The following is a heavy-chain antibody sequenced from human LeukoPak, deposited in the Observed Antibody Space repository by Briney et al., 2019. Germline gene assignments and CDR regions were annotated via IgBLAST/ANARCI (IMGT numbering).Heavy chain of an antibody. J-gene: IGHJ6*03. Sequence: SETLSLTCTVSGDSISTGSYDWGWIRHPPGQGLEWIGSIYHTGNTYYNPSLRSRATRSVDTSKNQFSLKLNSVTAADTAVYYCARGTVYSSSPLYYYYYMDVWGKGATVTVSS. V-gene: IGHV4-39*07. CDR1: GDSISTGSYD. CDR2: IYHTGNT. D-gene: IGHD6-6*01. CDR3: ARGTVYSSSPLYYYYYMDV.